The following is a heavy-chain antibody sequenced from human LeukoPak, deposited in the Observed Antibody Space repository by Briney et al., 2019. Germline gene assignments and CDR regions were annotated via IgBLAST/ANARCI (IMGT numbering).Heavy chain of an antibody. J-gene: IGHJ3*02. CDR2: ISSSGSTI. V-gene: IGHV3-11*01. Sequence: PGGSLRLSCAASGFTFSDYYMSWIRQAPGKGLEWVSYISSSGSTIYYADSVKGRFTISRDNAKNSLYLQMNSLRAEETAVYYCARESVAGNAFDIWGQGTMVTVSS. CDR1: GFTFSDYY. CDR3: ARESVAGNAFDI. D-gene: IGHD6-19*01.